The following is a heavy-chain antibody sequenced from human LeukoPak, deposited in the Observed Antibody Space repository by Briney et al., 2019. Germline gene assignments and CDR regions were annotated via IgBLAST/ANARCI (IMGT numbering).Heavy chain of an antibody. V-gene: IGHV1-46*01. Sequence: GASVKVSCKASGYIFTSYYIHWVRQAPGQGLEWIGIINPRGGSSSYAQKLQGRVTMTRDMSTSTVYMELSSLRSDDTAVYYCAREGATVTRLYYFDYWGQGTLVTVSS. CDR2: INPRGGSS. D-gene: IGHD4-17*01. CDR3: AREGATVTRLYYFDY. CDR1: GYIFTSYY. J-gene: IGHJ4*02.